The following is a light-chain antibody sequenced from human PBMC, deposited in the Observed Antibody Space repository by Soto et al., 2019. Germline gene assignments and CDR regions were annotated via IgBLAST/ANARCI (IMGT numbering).Light chain of an antibody. Sequence: EVVMTQSPATLSVSPGERATLSSRASQNIRSILAWYQHKPGQAPRLLIYGASTRATGIPARFSGSGSGTEFTLIISSLHSEDFAVYYCQQYNNSPRTFGQGTKVEI. J-gene: IGKJ1*01. V-gene: IGKV3-15*01. CDR2: GAS. CDR1: QNIRSI. CDR3: QQYNNSPRT.